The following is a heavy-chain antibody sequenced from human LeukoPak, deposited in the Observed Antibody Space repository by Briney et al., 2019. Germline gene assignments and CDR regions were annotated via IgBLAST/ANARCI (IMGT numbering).Heavy chain of an antibody. Sequence: GGSLRLSCAASGFTFSSYWMHWVRQAPGKGLVWVSRISGDGSSATYADSVKGRFTISRDNAKNTLYLQMNSLRAEDTAVYYCTRGYSGSYRIDYWGQGSLVTVSS. CDR1: GFTFSSYW. D-gene: IGHD1-26*01. CDR3: TRGYSGSYRIDY. V-gene: IGHV3-74*01. J-gene: IGHJ4*02. CDR2: ISGDGSSA.